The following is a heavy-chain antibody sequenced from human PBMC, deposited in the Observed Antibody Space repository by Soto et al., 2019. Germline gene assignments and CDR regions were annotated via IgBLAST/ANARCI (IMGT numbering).Heavy chain of an antibody. V-gene: IGHV3-21*01. Sequence: PGGSLRLSCAASGFTFTRYSMNWVRQAPGKGLEWVSSISSTTNYIYYADSMKGRFTVSRDNAKNSVYLEMNSLSAEDTALYYCARESEDLTSNFDYWGQGTLVTGS. CDR2: ISSTTNYI. CDR1: GFTFTRYS. CDR3: ARESEDLTSNFDY. J-gene: IGHJ4*02.